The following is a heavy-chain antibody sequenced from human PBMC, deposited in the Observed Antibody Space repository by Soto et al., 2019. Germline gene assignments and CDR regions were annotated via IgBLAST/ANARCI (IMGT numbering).Heavy chain of an antibody. CDR2: INPSGGST. CDR1: GYTFTNYY. V-gene: IGHV1-46*01. J-gene: IGHJ6*02. Sequence: ASVKVSCKXSGYTFTNYYMHWVRQAPGQGLEWMGVINPSGGSTTYAQKFQGRVTMTRDTSTSTVYMELSSLISEDTTEYYCAREASKYSGMDVWGQGTTVTVSS. CDR3: AREASKYSGMDV. D-gene: IGHD2-21*01.